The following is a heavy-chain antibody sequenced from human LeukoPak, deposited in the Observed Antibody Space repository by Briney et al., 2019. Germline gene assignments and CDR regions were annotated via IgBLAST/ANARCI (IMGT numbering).Heavy chain of an antibody. D-gene: IGHD1-26*01. CDR3: ASPVGATTVRAFDI. V-gene: IGHV3-72*01. CDR2: TRNEANIYTT. CDR1: GFTFSDYA. J-gene: IGHJ3*02. Sequence: GGSLRLSCAASGFTFSDYAMNWVRQAPGKGLEWVGRTRNEANIYTTKYAASVKGRFTISRDDSKNSLYLQMNSLKTEDTAVYYCASPVGATTVRAFDIWGQGTMVTVSS.